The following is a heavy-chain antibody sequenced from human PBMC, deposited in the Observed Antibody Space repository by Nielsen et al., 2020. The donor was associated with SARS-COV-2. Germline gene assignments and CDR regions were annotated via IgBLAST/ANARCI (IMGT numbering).Heavy chain of an antibody. V-gene: IGHV3-74*01. Sequence: GESLTISCAASGFTFSSYWMHWVRQAPGKGLVWVSRINSDGSSTSYADSVKGRFTISRDNAKNTLYLQMNSLRAEDTAVYYCARDVKTVWFQGLGRYYYYYMDVWGKGTTVTVSS. J-gene: IGHJ6*03. D-gene: IGHD3-10*01. CDR1: GFTFSSYW. CDR2: INSDGSST. CDR3: ARDVKTVWFQGLGRYYYYYMDV.